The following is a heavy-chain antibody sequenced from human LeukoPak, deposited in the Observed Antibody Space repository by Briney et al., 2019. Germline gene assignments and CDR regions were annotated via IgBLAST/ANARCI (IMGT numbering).Heavy chain of an antibody. CDR3: VRESEYYFDHSASFDY. V-gene: IGHV3-30-3*01. CDR2: TSSDGNAM. D-gene: IGHD3-22*01. Sequence: GGSLRLPCAASGFTFTAYLIHWVRQAPGKGLEWVAVTSSDGNAMFYADSVKGRFTISRDNSKNTLYLQMNSLRAEDTAVYYCVRESEYYFDHSASFDYWGQGALVTVSS. J-gene: IGHJ4*02. CDR1: GFTFTAYL.